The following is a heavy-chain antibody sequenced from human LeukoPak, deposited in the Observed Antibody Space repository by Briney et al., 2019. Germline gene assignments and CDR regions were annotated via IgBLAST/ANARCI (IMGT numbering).Heavy chain of an antibody. CDR3: AGPPLTPLSRGGYYEAGPYFDF. V-gene: IGHV4-59*05. Sequence: GSLRLSCAASGFTFSDYYMSGIRQAPGKGLEWVGSIYYSGSTYYNPSLKSRVSLSVDTSKNQFSLRLTSVTASDTAVYYCAGPPLTPLSRGGYYEAGPYFDFWSQGALVTVSS. J-gene: IGHJ4*02. CDR2: IYYSGST. D-gene: IGHD3-22*01. CDR1: GFTFSDYY.